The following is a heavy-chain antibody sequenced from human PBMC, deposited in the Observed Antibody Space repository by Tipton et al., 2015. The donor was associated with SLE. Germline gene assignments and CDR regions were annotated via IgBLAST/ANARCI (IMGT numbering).Heavy chain of an antibody. J-gene: IGHJ6*02. D-gene: IGHD6-6*01. CDR2: IYYSGST. CDR1: GGSISSGGHY. Sequence: TLSLTCTVSGGSISSGGHYWTWIRHHPGKGLEWVGYIYYSGSTSYNPSLQSRLTISIDTPKNQFSLRLSSVTAADTAVYYCARDVGEWSSSSGSYGMDVWGQGTTVTVSS. CDR3: ARDVGEWSSSSGSYGMDV. V-gene: IGHV4-31*03.